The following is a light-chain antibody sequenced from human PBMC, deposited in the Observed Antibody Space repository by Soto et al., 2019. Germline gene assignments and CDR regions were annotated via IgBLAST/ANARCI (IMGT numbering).Light chain of an antibody. CDR2: GAS. CDR3: QQYGTSPRA. V-gene: IGKV3-20*01. J-gene: IGKJ3*01. Sequence: EIVLTQSPGTLSLSPGGRATLSCRASENISNNFLAWYQQKPGQAPRLLIYGASSRATGIPDRFSGSGSGTDFTLTISRLEPEDFAVYYCQQYGTSPRAFGPGTKVDIK. CDR1: ENISNNF.